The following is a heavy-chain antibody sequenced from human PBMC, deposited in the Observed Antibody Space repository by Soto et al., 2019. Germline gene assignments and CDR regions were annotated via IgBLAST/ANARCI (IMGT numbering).Heavy chain of an antibody. V-gene: IGHV3-23*01. CDR2: ISGSGGGT. CDR3: AKARGGVDCSSTSCYGGMDV. D-gene: IGHD2-2*01. CDR1: GFTFSSHA. Sequence: GSLRLSCAASGFTFSSHAMSWVRQAPGKGLEWVSAISGSGGGTYYADSVKGRVTISRDNSKNTLYLQMNSLRADDAAVYYCAKARGGVDCSSTSCYGGMDVWGQGTTVTVSS. J-gene: IGHJ6*02.